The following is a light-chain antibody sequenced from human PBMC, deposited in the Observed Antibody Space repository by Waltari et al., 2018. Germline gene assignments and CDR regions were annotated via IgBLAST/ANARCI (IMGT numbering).Light chain of an antibody. CDR2: EGS. J-gene: IGLJ3*02. CDR3: CSYAGSSTFV. CDR1: SSDVGSYNL. V-gene: IGLV2-23*03. Sequence: QSALTQPASVSGSPGQSITISCTATSSDVGSYNLVSWYHQHPGKAPKLMIYEGSKRPSGVSNRFSGSKSGNTASLTISGLQAEDEADYYCCSYAGSSTFVFGGGTKLTVL.